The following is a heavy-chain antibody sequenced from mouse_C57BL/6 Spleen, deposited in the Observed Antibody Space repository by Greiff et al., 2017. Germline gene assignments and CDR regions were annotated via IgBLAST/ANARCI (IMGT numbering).Heavy chain of an antibody. CDR3: ARRDYGSPYWYFDV. D-gene: IGHD1-1*01. Sequence: EVQLQQSGPELVKPGASVKISCKASGYTFTDYYMNWVKQSHGKSLEWIGDINPNNGGTSYNQKFKGKATLTVDKSSSPAYMELRSLTSEDSAVYYCARRDYGSPYWYFDVWGTGTTVTVSS. CDR1: GYTFTDYY. J-gene: IGHJ1*03. CDR2: INPNNGGT. V-gene: IGHV1-26*01.